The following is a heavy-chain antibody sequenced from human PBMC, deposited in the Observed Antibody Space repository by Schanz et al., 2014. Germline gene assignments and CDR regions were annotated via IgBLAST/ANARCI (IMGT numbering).Heavy chain of an antibody. V-gene: IGHV3-30*14. D-gene: IGHD6-19*01. CDR3: ARKTDSSGTGDY. CDR2: TSTDGTKT. Sequence: VQLVESGGGLIQPGGSLRLSCAASGFTFRGHAMHWVRQAPGQGLEKVAVTSTDGTKTYYAASVKGRFTISRDGXXNTLYLQMXXLXXXXXXVYYCARKTDSSGTGDYWGQGTLVTVSS. J-gene: IGHJ4*02. CDR1: GFTFRGHA.